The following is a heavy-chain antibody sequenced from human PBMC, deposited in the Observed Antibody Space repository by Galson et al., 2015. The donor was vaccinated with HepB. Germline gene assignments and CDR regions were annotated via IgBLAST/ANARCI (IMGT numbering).Heavy chain of an antibody. J-gene: IGHJ3*02. D-gene: IGHD3-22*01. CDR2: FDPEDGET. CDR3: ANTSPETSYYYDSSGYYTAFDI. V-gene: IGHV1-24*01. CDR1: GYTLTDLS. Sequence: SVKLSCKASGYTLTDLSMHWVRQAPGKGLEWMGGFDPEDGETIYAQTFQGRVTMTEDTSTDTTYMELSSLRSEDTAVYYCANTSPETSYYYDSSGYYTAFDIWGQGTMVTVSS.